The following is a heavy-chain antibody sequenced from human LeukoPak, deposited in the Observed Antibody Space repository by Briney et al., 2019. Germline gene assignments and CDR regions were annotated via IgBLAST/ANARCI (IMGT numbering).Heavy chain of an antibody. V-gene: IGHV4-39*01. CDR3: ARQWSNYGSGSYYLLRDRDWFDP. CDR1: GGSISSSSYY. Sequence: PSETLSLTCTVSGGSISSSSYYWGWIRQPPGKGLEWIGSIYYSGSTYYNPSLKSRVTISVDTSKNQFSLKLSSVTAADTAVYYCARQWSNYGSGSYYLLRDRDWFDPWGQGTLVTVSS. D-gene: IGHD3-10*01. CDR2: IYYSGST. J-gene: IGHJ5*02.